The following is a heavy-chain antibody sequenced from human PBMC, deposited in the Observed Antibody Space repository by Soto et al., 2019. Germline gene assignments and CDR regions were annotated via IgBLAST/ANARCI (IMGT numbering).Heavy chain of an antibody. CDR2: IYYSGST. D-gene: IGHD3-22*01. CDR3: ARDKHYYDSSGYYPAFDI. CDR1: GGSISSGDYY. Sequence: PSVTLSLTCPVSGGSISSGDYYWSWIRQPPGKGLEWIGYIYYSGSTYYNPSLKSRVTISVDTSKNQFSLKLSSVTAADTAVYYCARDKHYYDSSGYYPAFDIWGQGTVVT. V-gene: IGHV4-30-4*01. J-gene: IGHJ3*02.